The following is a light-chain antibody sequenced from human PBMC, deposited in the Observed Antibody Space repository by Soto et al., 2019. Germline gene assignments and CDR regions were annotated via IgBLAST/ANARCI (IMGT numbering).Light chain of an antibody. Sequence: EIVLTQSPATLSLSPGERATLSCRASQSVGGYLDWYQQKPGQAPRLLIYDESNRASGIPARFSGSGYGTHFTLTISSREPEDLAVYYCHQRSNWPPLTFDGGTQVEIK. CDR2: DES. CDR1: QSVGGY. CDR3: HQRSNWPPLT. J-gene: IGKJ4*02. V-gene: IGKV3-11*01.